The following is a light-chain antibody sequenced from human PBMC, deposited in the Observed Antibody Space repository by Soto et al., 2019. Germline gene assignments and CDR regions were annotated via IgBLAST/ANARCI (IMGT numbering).Light chain of an antibody. V-gene: IGKV1-5*03. CDR3: QQYSSYSPET. CDR2: KAS. CDR1: QSISVW. Sequence: DIQVTQSPSTLSASIGDRVTITCRANQSISVWLAWYQQKPGKAPKVLIYKASRLESGVPSRFSGSGSGTEFTLTISSLQPDDFATYYCQQYSSYSPETFGQGTKVDIK. J-gene: IGKJ1*01.